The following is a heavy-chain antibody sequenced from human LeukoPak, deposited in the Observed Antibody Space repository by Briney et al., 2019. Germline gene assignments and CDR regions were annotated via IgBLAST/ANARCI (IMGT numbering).Heavy chain of an antibody. CDR2: IYYSGST. D-gene: IGHD3-22*01. CDR3: ARERGLDDSSGYYYDY. CDR1: GGSISSYY. Sequence: KPSETLSLTCTVSGGSISSYYWSWIRQPPGKGLEWIGYIYYSGSTNYNPSLKSRVTISVDTSKNQFSLKLSSVTAADTAVYYCARERGLDDSSGYYYDYWGQGTLVTVSS. V-gene: IGHV4-59*12. J-gene: IGHJ4*02.